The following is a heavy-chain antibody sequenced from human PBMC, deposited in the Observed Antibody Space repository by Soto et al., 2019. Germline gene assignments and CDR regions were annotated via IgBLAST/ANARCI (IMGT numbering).Heavy chain of an antibody. Sequence: PSETLSLTCAVSGGSISNYHWRSWVRQPPGEGLEWIGEIHHSGRINYNPSLQSRVTMSIDKSANQLSLELSSVTAADTAVYYCAKNGAYALDSWGQGTLVTVSS. J-gene: IGHJ4*02. CDR3: AKNGAYALDS. CDR1: GGSISNYHW. D-gene: IGHD4-17*01. CDR2: IHHSGRI. V-gene: IGHV4-4*02.